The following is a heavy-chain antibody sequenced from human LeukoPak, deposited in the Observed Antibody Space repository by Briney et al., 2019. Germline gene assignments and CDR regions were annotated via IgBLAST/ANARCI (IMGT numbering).Heavy chain of an antibody. Sequence: PSETLSLTGTVSGVSISSYYWSWIRQPAGKGLEWIGRIYTSGSTNYNPSLKSRVTMSVDTSKNQFSLKLSSVTAADTAVYYCAGYYYDSSAYWENYYYMDVWGKGTTVTVSS. CDR2: IYTSGST. J-gene: IGHJ6*03. CDR3: AGYYYDSSAYWENYYYMDV. CDR1: GVSISSYY. V-gene: IGHV4-4*07. D-gene: IGHD3-22*01.